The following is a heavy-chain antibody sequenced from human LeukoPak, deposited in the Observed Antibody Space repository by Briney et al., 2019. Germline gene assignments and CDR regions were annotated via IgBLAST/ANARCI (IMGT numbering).Heavy chain of an antibody. Sequence: PGGSLRLSCAASGFTFSSYTMNWVRQAPGKGLEWVSLISGDGGSTYYADSVKGRFTISRDNSKNSLYLQMNSLRTEDTALYYCAKDVLRFLEWLFAFDYWGQGTLVTVSS. CDR3: AKDVLRFLEWLFAFDY. CDR2: ISGDGGST. CDR1: GFTFSSYT. D-gene: IGHD3-3*01. V-gene: IGHV3-43*02. J-gene: IGHJ4*02.